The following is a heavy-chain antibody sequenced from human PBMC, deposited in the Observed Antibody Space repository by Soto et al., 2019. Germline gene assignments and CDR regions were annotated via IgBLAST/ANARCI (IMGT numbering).Heavy chain of an antibody. V-gene: IGHV3-30-3*01. CDR1: GFTLNTYA. D-gene: IGHD2-15*01. CDR2: ISYDGSNK. Sequence: QVQLVESGGGVVQPGRSLRLSCAASGFTLNTYAMHWVRQAPGKGLEWVAVISYDGSNKYYADSVKGRFTISRDNSKNTLYLQMNSLRREDTAVYYCARDALYCSGGTCFCGQLDYWGQGTLVTVSA. J-gene: IGHJ4*02. CDR3: ARDALYCSGGTCFCGQLDY.